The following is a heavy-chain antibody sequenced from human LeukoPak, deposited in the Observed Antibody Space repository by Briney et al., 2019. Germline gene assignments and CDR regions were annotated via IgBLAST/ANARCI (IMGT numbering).Heavy chain of an antibody. CDR3: ARDRDTYDCFDY. J-gene: IGHJ4*02. V-gene: IGHV3-21*01. CDR2: ISSSSSYI. D-gene: IGHD5-18*01. CDR1: GFTFSSHS. Sequence: GGSLRLSCAASGFTFSSHSMNWDRQAPGKGLEWVSSISSSSSYIYYADSVKGRFTISRDNAKNSLYLQMNSLRAEDTAVYYCARDRDTYDCFDYWGQGTLVTVSS.